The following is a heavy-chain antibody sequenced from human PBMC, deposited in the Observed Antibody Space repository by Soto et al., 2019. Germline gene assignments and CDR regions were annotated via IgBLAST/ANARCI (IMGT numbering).Heavy chain of an antibody. CDR3: AREPLAHSYFDF. Sequence: LSLTCTVSGXSVSSHYWSWIRQPAGKGLEWLGRLYNDERTNYNPSLKSRVTMSMDTSKNQFSLKLTSVTAADSAMYFCAREPLAHSYFDFWGQGILVTVSS. CDR2: LYNDERT. J-gene: IGHJ4*02. CDR1: GXSVSSHY. V-gene: IGHV4-4*07.